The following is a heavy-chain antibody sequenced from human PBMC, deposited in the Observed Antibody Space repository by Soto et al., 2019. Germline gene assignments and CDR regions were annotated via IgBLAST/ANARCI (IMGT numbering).Heavy chain of an antibody. CDR3: ARDSPFDY. V-gene: IGHV3-48*01. CDR1: GFTFSSYS. J-gene: IGHJ4*02. CDR2: ISSSSSTI. Sequence: GGSLRLSCAASGFTFSSYSMNWVRQAPGKGLEWVSYISSSSSTIYYADSVKGRFTISRDNAKNSLYLQMNSLRAEDTAVYYCARDSPFDYWGQGTLVTVSS.